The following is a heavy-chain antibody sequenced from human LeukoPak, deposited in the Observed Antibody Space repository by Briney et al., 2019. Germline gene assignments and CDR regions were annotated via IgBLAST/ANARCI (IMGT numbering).Heavy chain of an antibody. CDR1: GYTFTSYG. D-gene: IGHD2-2*01. J-gene: IGHJ4*02. CDR3: ARFLAVVVPAAAYYYFDY. CDR2: ISAYNGNT. Sequence: ASVKVSCKASGYTFTSYGISWVRQAPGQGLEWMGWISAYNGNTNYAQKLQGRFTMTTDTSTSTAYMELRSLRSDDTAVYYCARFLAVVVPAAAYYYFDYWGQGTLVTVSS. V-gene: IGHV1-18*01.